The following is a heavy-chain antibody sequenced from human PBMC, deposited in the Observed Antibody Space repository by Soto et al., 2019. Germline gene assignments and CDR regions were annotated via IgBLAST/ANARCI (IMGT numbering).Heavy chain of an antibody. V-gene: IGHV4-59*01. D-gene: IGHD3-10*01. CDR2: IYNSGST. CDR1: GGSISSYY. Sequence: SETLSLTCTVSGGSISSYYWSWIRQPPGKGLEWIGYIYNSGSTNYNPSLKSRVTISQDTSKNQFSLKLSSVTAADTAVYYCGRVNSWDGEYNWFDPWGQGTLVTVSS. J-gene: IGHJ5*02. CDR3: GRVNSWDGEYNWFDP.